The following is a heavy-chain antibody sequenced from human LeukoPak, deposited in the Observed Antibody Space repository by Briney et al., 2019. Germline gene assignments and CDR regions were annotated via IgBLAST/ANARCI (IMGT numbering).Heavy chain of an antibody. CDR3: AGRAGEYSHPYDY. CDR1: GFTVSGNS. V-gene: IGHV3-53*01. Sequence: GGSLRLSCTVSGFTVSGNSMSWVRQAPGKGLEWVSFIYSGGNTHYSDSVKGRFTISRDNSKNTLYLQMNSLRAEDTAVYYCAGRAGEYSHPYDYWGQGTLVTVSS. CDR2: IYSGGNT. J-gene: IGHJ4*02. D-gene: IGHD2/OR15-2a*01.